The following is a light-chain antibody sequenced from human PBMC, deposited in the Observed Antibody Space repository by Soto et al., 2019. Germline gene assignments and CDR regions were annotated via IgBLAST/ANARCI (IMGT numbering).Light chain of an antibody. CDR3: SAWDDSLNGVI. CDR1: YSNFGDNT. V-gene: IGLV1-44*01. Sequence: QSVVTQPPSASGTPGQRVTISCSGTYSNFGDNTVNWYQQVPGTAPKLLIYSDDQRPSGVPDRFSGSRSGSSASLAISGLQSDDEADYYCSAWDDSLNGVIFGGGTKLTVL. J-gene: IGLJ2*01. CDR2: SDD.